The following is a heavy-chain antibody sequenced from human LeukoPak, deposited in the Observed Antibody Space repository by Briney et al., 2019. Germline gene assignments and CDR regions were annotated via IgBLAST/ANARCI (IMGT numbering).Heavy chain of an antibody. Sequence: GGSLRLSCTASGFIFNNYWMSWVRQAPGKGLEWVANIKEDGSEKYYVDSVKGRFTISRDNAKNSLYLQMNSLRAEDTAVYYCAKWGPGRELGFDYWGQGTLVTVSS. CDR3: AKWGPGRELGFDY. CDR1: GFIFNNYW. J-gene: IGHJ4*02. V-gene: IGHV3-7*03. CDR2: IKEDGSEK. D-gene: IGHD5-24*01.